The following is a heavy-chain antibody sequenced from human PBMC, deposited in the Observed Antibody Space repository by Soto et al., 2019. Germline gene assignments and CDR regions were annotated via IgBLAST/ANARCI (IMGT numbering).Heavy chain of an antibody. J-gene: IGHJ6*02. D-gene: IGHD4-17*01. V-gene: IGHV3-48*02. CDR3: ARDIGSTVVYYYYGMDV. Sequence: FLRLSCATLVSTFISYSIYWLRQAPGKGLEWVSYISSSSSTIYYADSVKGRFTISRDNAKNSLYLQMNSLRDEDTAVYYCARDIGSTVVYYYYGMDVWGQGT. CDR2: ISSSSSTI. CDR1: VSTFISYS.